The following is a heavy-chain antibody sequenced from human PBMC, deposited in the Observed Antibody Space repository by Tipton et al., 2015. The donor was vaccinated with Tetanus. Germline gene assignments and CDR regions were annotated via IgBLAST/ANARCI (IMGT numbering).Heavy chain of an antibody. V-gene: IGHV3-33*06. J-gene: IGHJ6*02. CDR1: GFTFSSYG. CDR2: IWYDGSDK. Sequence: SLRLSCAASGFTFSSYGMHWVRQAPGKGLEWVAVIWYDGSDKYYADSVKGRFTISRDNSKNTLYLQMNSLRAEDTAVYYCAKDRGGYYYYGMDVWGQGTTVTVSS. CDR3: AKDRGGYYYYGMDV.